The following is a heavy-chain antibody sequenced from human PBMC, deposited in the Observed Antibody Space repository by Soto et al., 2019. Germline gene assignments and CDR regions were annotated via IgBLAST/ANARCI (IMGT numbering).Heavy chain of an antibody. J-gene: IGHJ6*02. CDR3: ARTSMQSRGYSYGHGGMDV. Sequence: LGESLQISCKGSGYSFTSYWIDWVRQMPGKGLEWMGRIDPSDSYTNYSPSFQGHVTISADKSISTAYLQWSSLKASDTAMYYCARTSMQSRGYSYGHGGMDVWGQGTTVTVSS. V-gene: IGHV5-10-1*01. D-gene: IGHD5-18*01. CDR2: IDPSDSYT. CDR1: GYSFTSYW.